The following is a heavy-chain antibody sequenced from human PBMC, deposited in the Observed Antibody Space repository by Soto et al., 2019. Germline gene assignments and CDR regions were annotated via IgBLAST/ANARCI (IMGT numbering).Heavy chain of an antibody. J-gene: IGHJ6*02. CDR1: GYTFTSYG. CDR2: ISAYNGNT. D-gene: IGHD2-2*01. CDR3: ARLTGPGYCSSTSCYYYYCMDV. V-gene: IGHV1-18*01. Sequence: QVQLVQSGAEVKKPGASVKVSCKASGYTFTSYGISWVRQAPGQGLEWMGWISAYNGNTNYAQKRQGRVTMTTDTSTIKAYMELRSLRSDDTAVYYCARLTGPGYCSSTSCYYYYCMDVWGQGTTVTVSS.